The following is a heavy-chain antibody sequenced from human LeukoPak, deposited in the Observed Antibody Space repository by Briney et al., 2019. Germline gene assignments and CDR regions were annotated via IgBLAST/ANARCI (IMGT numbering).Heavy chain of an antibody. D-gene: IGHD3-10*01. Sequence: GASVKVSCKASGYTFTSYDINWVRQATGQGLEWMGWMNPNSGNTGYAQKFQGRVTMTRNTSISTAHMELSSLRSEDTAVYYCARVAVRSGSYYTRQYFQHWGQGTLVTVSS. V-gene: IGHV1-8*01. J-gene: IGHJ1*01. CDR3: ARVAVRSGSYYTRQYFQH. CDR2: MNPNSGNT. CDR1: GYTFTSYD.